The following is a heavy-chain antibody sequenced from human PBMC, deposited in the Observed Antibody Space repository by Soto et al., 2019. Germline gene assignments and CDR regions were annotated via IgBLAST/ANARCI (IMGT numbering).Heavy chain of an antibody. CDR2: IIPIFGTA. J-gene: IGHJ5*02. Sequence: GASVKVSCKASGGTFSSYAISWVRQAPGQGLEWMGGIIPIFGTANYAQKFQGRVTITADESTSTAYMELSSLRSEDTAVYYCARDPYSSSSGLEWFDPWGQGTLVTVSS. CDR3: ARDPYSSSSGLEWFDP. CDR1: GGTFSSYA. D-gene: IGHD6-6*01. V-gene: IGHV1-69*13.